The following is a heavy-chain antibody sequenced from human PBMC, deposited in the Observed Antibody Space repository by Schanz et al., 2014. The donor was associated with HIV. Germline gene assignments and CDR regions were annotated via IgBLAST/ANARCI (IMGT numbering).Heavy chain of an antibody. CDR3: ARGRQDYDFWSGAHYYYAMDV. V-gene: IGHV1-69*01. J-gene: IGHJ6*02. Sequence: QVPLVQSGAEVKKPGSSVKVSCKASGGTFSSYAISWVRQAPGQGLEWMGGFIPIFGTPNYAQKFQGRVTITADGSTSAAYLELSSLRSEDTAVYYCARGRQDYDFWSGAHYYYAMDVWGQGTTVTVSS. CDR1: GGTFSSYA. CDR2: FIPIFGTP. D-gene: IGHD3-3*01.